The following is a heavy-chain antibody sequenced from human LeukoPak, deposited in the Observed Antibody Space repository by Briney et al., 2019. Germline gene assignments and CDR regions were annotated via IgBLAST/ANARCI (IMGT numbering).Heavy chain of an antibody. CDR3: AREPGWSSTSYYYYMDV. J-gene: IGHJ6*03. CDR1: GFTFSSYA. Sequence: GGSLRLSCAASGFTFSSYAMHWVRQAPGKGLEWVAVISYDGGNKYYADSVKGRFTISGDNSKNTLYLQMNSLRAEDTAVYYCAREPGWSSTSYYYYMDVWGKGTTVTVSS. CDR2: ISYDGGNK. V-gene: IGHV3-30*04. D-gene: IGHD6-6*01.